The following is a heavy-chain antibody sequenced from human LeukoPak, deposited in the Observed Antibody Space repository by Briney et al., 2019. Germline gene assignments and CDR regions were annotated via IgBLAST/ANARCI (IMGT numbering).Heavy chain of an antibody. V-gene: IGHV3-15*01. J-gene: IGHJ4*02. Sequence: PGGSLRLSCAASGFTFSNAWMNWVRQAPGKGLEWVGHIKSKTDGGTTDYAAPVKGRFTISRDDSKNTLYLQMDSLKTEDTAVYYCTTEAGDDWGQGTLVTVSS. D-gene: IGHD5-24*01. CDR2: IKSKTDGGTT. CDR1: GFTFSNAW. CDR3: TTEAGDD.